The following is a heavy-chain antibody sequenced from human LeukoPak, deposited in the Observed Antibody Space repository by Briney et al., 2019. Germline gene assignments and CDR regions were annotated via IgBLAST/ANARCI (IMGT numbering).Heavy chain of an antibody. CDR3: ARDPSEYYGSGSGPFDY. V-gene: IGHV3-30*03. CDR1: GFTFSSYG. Sequence: AGGSLRLSCAASGFTFSSYGMHWVRQAPGKGLEWVAVISYDGSNKYYADSVKGRFTISRDNSKNTLYLQMNSLRAEDTAVYYCARDPSEYYGSGSGPFDYWGQGTLVTVSS. J-gene: IGHJ4*02. D-gene: IGHD3-10*01. CDR2: ISYDGSNK.